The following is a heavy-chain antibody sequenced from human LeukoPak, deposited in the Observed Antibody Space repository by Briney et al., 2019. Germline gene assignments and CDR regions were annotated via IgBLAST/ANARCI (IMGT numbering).Heavy chain of an antibody. CDR2: INPNSGGT. CDR1: GYTFTGYY. D-gene: IGHD3-10*01. Sequence: ASVKVSCKASGYTFTGYYMHWVRQAPGQGLEWMGRINPNSGGTNYAQKFQGRVTMTRDTSISTAYMELSGLRSDDTAVYYCARDLAALIWFGELYWFDPWGQGTLVTVSS. V-gene: IGHV1-2*06. J-gene: IGHJ5*02. CDR3: ARDLAALIWFGELYWFDP.